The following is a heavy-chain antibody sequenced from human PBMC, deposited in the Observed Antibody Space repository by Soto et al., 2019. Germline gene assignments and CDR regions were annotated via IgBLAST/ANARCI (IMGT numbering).Heavy chain of an antibody. CDR2: SSATGAGT. CDR3: AKDRRAGGNYGFYSDF. Sequence: EVQLLESGGGLVQPGGSLRLSCAASGFTFSSYGMTWVRQAPGKGLEWVSFSSATGAGTYYADSVKGRFTISRDNSNNTLYLQMTSLRAGDTAVYYCAKDRRAGGNYGFYSDFWGQGALVIVSS. D-gene: IGHD1-7*01. V-gene: IGHV3-23*01. J-gene: IGHJ4*02. CDR1: GFTFSSYG.